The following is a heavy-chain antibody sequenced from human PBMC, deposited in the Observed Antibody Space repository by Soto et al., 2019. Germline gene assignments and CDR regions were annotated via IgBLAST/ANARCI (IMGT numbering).Heavy chain of an antibody. CDR3: ARDTISTNQENYFDY. Sequence: PGGSLRLSCAASGFTFSSYGMHWVRQAPGKGLEWVAVIWYDGSNKYYADSVKGRFTISRDNSKNTLYLQMNSLRAEDTAVYYCARDTISTNQENYFDYWGQGTLVTVSS. CDR1: GFTFSSYG. V-gene: IGHV3-33*01. D-gene: IGHD1-1*01. J-gene: IGHJ4*02. CDR2: IWYDGSNK.